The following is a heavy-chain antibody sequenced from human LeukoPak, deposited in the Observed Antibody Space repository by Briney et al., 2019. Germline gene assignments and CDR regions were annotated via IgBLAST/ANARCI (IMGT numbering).Heavy chain of an antibody. V-gene: IGHV3-23*01. CDR2: ISGRGGTT. CDR3: AKDTSGSYPSGMDV. Sequence: GGSLRLSCVASGFTFSNCAMSWVRQAPGKGLEWVSGISGRGGTTYYADSVKGRFTISRDSSKNTLYLQMNSLRAEDTAVYYCAKDTSGSYPSGMDVWGQGTTVTVSS. J-gene: IGHJ6*02. D-gene: IGHD6-19*01. CDR1: GFTFSNCA.